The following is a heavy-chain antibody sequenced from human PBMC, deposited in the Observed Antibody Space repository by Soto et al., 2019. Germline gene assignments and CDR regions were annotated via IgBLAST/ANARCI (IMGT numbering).Heavy chain of an antibody. CDR3: AREGVSSRWYNYYGMDV. V-gene: IGHV4-59*01. Sequence: QVQLQESGPGLVKPSETLSLTCTVSGGSISSYYWSWIRQPPGKGLEWIGYIYYSGSTNCNPSLQSRATISVDTSKNQFSLKLSSVTAADTAVYYCAREGVSSRWYNYYGMDVWGQGTTVTVSS. J-gene: IGHJ6*02. CDR1: GGSISSYY. CDR2: IYYSGST. D-gene: IGHD6-13*01.